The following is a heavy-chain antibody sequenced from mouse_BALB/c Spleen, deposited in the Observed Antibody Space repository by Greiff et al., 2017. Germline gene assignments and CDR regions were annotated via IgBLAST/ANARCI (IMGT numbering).Heavy chain of an antibody. Sequence: QVQLKQSGAELVRPGSSVKISCKASGYAFSSYWMNWVKQRPGQGLEWIGQIYPGDGDTNYNGKFKGKATLTADKSSSTAYMQLSSLTSEDSAVYFCARSGTTVVDWYFDVWGAGTTVTVSS. CDR1: GYAFSSYW. V-gene: IGHV1-80*01. D-gene: IGHD1-1*01. J-gene: IGHJ1*01. CDR3: ARSGTTVVDWYFDV. CDR2: IYPGDGDT.